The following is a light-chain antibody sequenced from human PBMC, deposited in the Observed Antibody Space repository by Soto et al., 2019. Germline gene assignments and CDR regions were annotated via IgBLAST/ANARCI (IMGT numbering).Light chain of an antibody. CDR1: QSISDY. CDR3: QQFNGYPWT. V-gene: IGKV1-5*03. J-gene: IGKJ1*01. CDR2: KAS. Sequence: DIQMTQSPSTLSASVGDRVTITCRASQSISDYLAWYQQKPGKAPKLVIYKASSLESGVPSRFSGSGSGTEFTLTISSLQPDDFATYYCQQFNGYPWTFGQGTKVEIK.